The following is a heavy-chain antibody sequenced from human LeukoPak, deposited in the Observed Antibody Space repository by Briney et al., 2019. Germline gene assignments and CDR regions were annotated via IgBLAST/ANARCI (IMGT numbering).Heavy chain of an antibody. V-gene: IGHV4-59*08. J-gene: IGHJ4*02. CDR1: GGSISSYY. D-gene: IGHD6-19*01. CDR2: IYHSGIT. Sequence: AETLSLTYTVSGGSISSYYWGWIRQPPGKWLEWIGCIYHSGITYYNPSLKSRVTISVDTSKNQFSLKRSSVTAADTAVFYCASAPPDPIAVAGYLDYWGQGTLVTVSS. CDR3: ASAPPDPIAVAGYLDY.